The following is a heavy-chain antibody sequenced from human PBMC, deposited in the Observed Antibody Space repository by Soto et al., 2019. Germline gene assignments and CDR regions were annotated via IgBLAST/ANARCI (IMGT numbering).Heavy chain of an antibody. V-gene: IGHV4-34*12. D-gene: IGHD1-26*01. CDR2: IIHSEST. J-gene: IGHJ6*02. CDR1: GGSFSAYY. Sequence: SETLSLTCAVYGGSFSAYYWSWVRQPPGKGLEWIGEIIHSESTKYNPSLKSRVTVSVDTSKNQFSLKLSSVTAADTAVYYCARQRPTDGRWEFANYYGMDVWGQGTPVTVSS. CDR3: ARQRPTDGRWEFANYYGMDV.